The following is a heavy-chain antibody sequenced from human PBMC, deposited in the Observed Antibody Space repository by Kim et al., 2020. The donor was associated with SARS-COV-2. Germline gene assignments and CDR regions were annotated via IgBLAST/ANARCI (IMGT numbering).Heavy chain of an antibody. CDR3: AGGTIGAARGYYFDY. J-gene: IGHJ4*02. V-gene: IGHV1-69*04. D-gene: IGHD6-6*01. Sequence: QKFQGRGTITADKSTSTAYMELSSLRSEDTAVYYCAGGTIGAARGYYFDYWGQGTLVTVSS.